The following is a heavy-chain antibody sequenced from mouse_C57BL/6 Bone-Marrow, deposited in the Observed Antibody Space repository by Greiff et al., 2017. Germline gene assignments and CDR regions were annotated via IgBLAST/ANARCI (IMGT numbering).Heavy chain of an antibody. Sequence: EVKLQESGPGLVKPSQSLSLTCSVTGYSITSGYYWNWIRQFPGNKLEWMGYISYDGSNNYNPSLKNRISITRDTSKNQFFLKLNSVTTEDTATYCCARDKLRNFDYWGQGTTLTVSS. CDR1: GYSITSGYY. CDR2: ISYDGSN. D-gene: IGHD4-1*01. CDR3: ARDKLRNFDY. J-gene: IGHJ2*01. V-gene: IGHV3-6*01.